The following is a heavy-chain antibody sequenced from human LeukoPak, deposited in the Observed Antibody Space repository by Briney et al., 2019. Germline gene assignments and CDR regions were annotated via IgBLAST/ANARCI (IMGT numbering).Heavy chain of an antibody. J-gene: IGHJ4*02. CDR2: IYTSGST. Sequence: SETLSLTCTVSGGSISSGSYYWSWIRQPAGKGLEWIGRIYTSGSTNYNPSLKSRVTISVDTSKNQFSLKLSSVTAADTAVYYCARGYSSSCSFGYWGQGTLVTVSS. D-gene: IGHD6-13*01. CDR1: GGSISSGSYY. CDR3: ARGYSSSCSFGY. V-gene: IGHV4-61*02.